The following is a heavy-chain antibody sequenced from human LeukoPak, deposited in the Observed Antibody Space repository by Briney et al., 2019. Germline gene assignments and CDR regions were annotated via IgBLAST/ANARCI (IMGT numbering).Heavy chain of an antibody. V-gene: IGHV3-21*01. Sequence: GGSLRLSCAASGFTFSDAWMHWVRQAPGKGLEWVSFISSSRSYIYYADSVKGRFTISRDNAKNSLYLQMNCLRAEDTAVYYCARFIAAPYYFDYWGRGTLVTVSS. CDR1: GFTFSDAW. CDR3: ARFIAAPYYFDY. D-gene: IGHD6-13*01. J-gene: IGHJ4*02. CDR2: ISSSRSYI.